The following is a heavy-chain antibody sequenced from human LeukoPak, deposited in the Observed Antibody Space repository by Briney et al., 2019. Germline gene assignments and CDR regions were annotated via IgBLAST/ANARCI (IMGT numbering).Heavy chain of an antibody. CDR1: GFTFSSYS. Sequence: GGSLRLSCAASGFTFSSYSMNWVRQAPGKGLESVSLLYSTDSGGRDYHASVRGRFTVSRDISKNTMYLQMNNLRVEDTAVYYCAREDRGTDVWGQGTLVTVSS. CDR3: AREDRGTDV. CDR2: LYSTDSGGR. V-gene: IGHV3-66*01. J-gene: IGHJ3*01. D-gene: IGHD3-16*01.